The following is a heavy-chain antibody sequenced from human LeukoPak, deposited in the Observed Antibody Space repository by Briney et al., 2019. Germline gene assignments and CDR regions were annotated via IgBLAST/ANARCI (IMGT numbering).Heavy chain of an antibody. CDR3: ARYLIAAAEH. J-gene: IGHJ4*02. CDR2: ISSSSSGSTI. D-gene: IGHD6-13*01. CDR1: GFTFSSYS. Sequence: PGGSLRLSCAASGFTFSSYSMNWVRQAPGKGLEWVSSISSSSSGSTIYYADSVKGRFTISRDNAKNSLYLQMNSLRAEDTAVYYCARYLIAAAEHWGQGTLVTVSS. V-gene: IGHV3-48*04.